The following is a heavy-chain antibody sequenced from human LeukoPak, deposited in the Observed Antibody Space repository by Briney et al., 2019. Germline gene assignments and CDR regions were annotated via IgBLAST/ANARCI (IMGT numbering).Heavy chain of an antibody. J-gene: IGHJ4*02. Sequence: SETLSLTCSVSGGSISYNWSWIRQPPGKGLEWIGYIYYIGSTNYNPSLKSRVTISVDTSKNQFSLNLSSVTAADTAVYYCARGGAYFDYWGQGTLVTVSS. CDR3: ARGGAYFDY. CDR2: IYYIGST. CDR1: GGSISYN. V-gene: IGHV4-59*01.